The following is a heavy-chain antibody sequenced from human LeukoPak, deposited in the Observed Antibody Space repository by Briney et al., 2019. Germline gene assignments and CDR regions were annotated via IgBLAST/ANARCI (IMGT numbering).Heavy chain of an antibody. CDR2: IYPGDSDT. V-gene: IGHV5-51*01. J-gene: IGHJ4*02. Sequence: GESLKISCKGSGYSFTSYWIGWVRQMPGKGLEWMGIIYPGDSDTRYSPSFQGQVTISADKSISTAYLQWSSLKASDTAMYYCARRYCSSTSWYGKKYFDYWGQGTLVTVSS. CDR3: ARRYCSSTSWYGKKYFDY. CDR1: GYSFTSYW. D-gene: IGHD2-2*01.